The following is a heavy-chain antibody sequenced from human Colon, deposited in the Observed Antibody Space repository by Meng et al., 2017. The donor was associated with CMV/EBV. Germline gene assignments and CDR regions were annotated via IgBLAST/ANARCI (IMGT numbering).Heavy chain of an antibody. V-gene: IGHV3-15*01. Sequence: GESLKISCAASGFGCKTAWMTWVRQSPGKGWEWVGHVKTEAEGVTTDYAAPVEDRFTISRDDSKSMVYLQMHSLKTDDTAVYYCSTGFFWGQGTLVTVSS. CDR1: GFGCKTAW. CDR3: STGFF. J-gene: IGHJ4*02. CDR2: VKTEAEGVTT.